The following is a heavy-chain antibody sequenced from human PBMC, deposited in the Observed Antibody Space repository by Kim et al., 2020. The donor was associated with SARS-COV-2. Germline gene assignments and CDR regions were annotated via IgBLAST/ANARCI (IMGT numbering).Heavy chain of an antibody. J-gene: IGHJ4*02. V-gene: IGHV7-4-1*02. Sequence: ASVKVSCKTSGYTFTAYAINWVRQAPGQGLEWMGWISTNTGNPMYAQDFTGRFVFSLDTSVSTAYQQISSLKAEDTALYYCATRPGTAVVGLSYWGQGTLVTVSS. CDR2: ISTNTGNP. CDR3: ATRPGTAVVGLSY. D-gene: IGHD6-19*01. CDR1: GYTFTAYA.